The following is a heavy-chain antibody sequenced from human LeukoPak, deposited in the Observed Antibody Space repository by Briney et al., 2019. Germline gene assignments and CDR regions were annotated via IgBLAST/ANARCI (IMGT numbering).Heavy chain of an antibody. J-gene: IGHJ4*02. D-gene: IGHD3-10*01. CDR2: ISAYNGET. CDR1: GYTFTRYG. CDR3: ARDTPNLFLWFGDLPY. Sequence: GASVKVSCKASGYTFTRYGISWVRQAPGQGLEWTGWISAYNGETNYVQKFQGRVTMTTDTSASTAYMEVRSLTSDDTAVYYCARDTPNLFLWFGDLPYWGQGTLVTVSS. V-gene: IGHV1-18*01.